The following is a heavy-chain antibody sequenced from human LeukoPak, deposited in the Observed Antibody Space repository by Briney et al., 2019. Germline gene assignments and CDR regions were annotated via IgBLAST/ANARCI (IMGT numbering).Heavy chain of an antibody. J-gene: IGHJ4*02. D-gene: IGHD3-10*01. CDR1: GGSVSSGSYY. CDR2: IYYTGST. Sequence: SETLSLTCTVSGGSVSSGSYYWSWIRQPPGKGLEWIGYIYYTGSTNYNPPLKSRVTISVDTSKSQFSLKLSSVTAADTAVYYCARVLYGSGSYYTDYWGQGTLVTVSS. CDR3: ARVLYGSGSYYTDY. V-gene: IGHV4-61*01.